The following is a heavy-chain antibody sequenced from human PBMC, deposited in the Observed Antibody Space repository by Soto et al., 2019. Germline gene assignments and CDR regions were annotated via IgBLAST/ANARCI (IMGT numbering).Heavy chain of an antibody. V-gene: IGHV3-7*03. Sequence: GGSLRLSCAASGFTFSSYWMSWVRQAPGKGLEWVANIKQDGSEKYYVDSVKGRFTISRDNAKNSLYLQMNSLRAEDTAVYYCARVGYSSGWYSPSRVYYYGMDVWGQGTTVTVPS. CDR3: ARVGYSSGWYSPSRVYYYGMDV. CDR1: GFTFSSYW. D-gene: IGHD6-19*01. CDR2: IKQDGSEK. J-gene: IGHJ6*02.